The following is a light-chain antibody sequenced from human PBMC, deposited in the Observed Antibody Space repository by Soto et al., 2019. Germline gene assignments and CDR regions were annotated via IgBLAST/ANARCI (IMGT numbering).Light chain of an antibody. CDR3: QFYDRPPT. Sequence: DIVLTQSPGTLSVSPGERATVSCRASQSITSGHLAWYQQRPGQAPRLLIYGVSSRATGTPDRFSGSGSGTDFTLTISRLEPEDFAVYSCQFYDRPPTFGQGTRLEIK. V-gene: IGKV3-20*01. CDR1: QSITSGH. J-gene: IGKJ5*01. CDR2: GVS.